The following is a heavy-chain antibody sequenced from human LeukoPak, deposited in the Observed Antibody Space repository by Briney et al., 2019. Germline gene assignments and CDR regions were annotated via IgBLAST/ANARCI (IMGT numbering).Heavy chain of an antibody. CDR1: GGSLSSYY. Sequence: SETLSLTCTVSGGSLSSYYWSWLRQPPGKGLEWIGYIYYTGSTNYNPSLKSRLTISVDTSKNQFSLKLSSVTAADTAVYYCARERKSDYGDYYGMDVWGQGTTVTVSS. J-gene: IGHJ6*02. D-gene: IGHD4-17*01. CDR2: IYYTGST. CDR3: ARERKSDYGDYYGMDV. V-gene: IGHV4-59*01.